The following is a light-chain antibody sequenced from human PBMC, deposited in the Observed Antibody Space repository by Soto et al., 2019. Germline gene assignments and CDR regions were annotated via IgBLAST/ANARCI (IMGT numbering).Light chain of an antibody. CDR3: QQYNSYSQT. J-gene: IGKJ1*01. V-gene: IGKV1-5*03. CDR2: KAS. Sequence: DLQMTQSPSTLSASVGDRVTITCRASQSIGNWLAWYQQKPGRAPKLLIYKASSLETGVPSKFSGSGSGTECTLTISCLQPDDFATYYCQQYNSYSQTFGQGTKVEIK. CDR1: QSIGNW.